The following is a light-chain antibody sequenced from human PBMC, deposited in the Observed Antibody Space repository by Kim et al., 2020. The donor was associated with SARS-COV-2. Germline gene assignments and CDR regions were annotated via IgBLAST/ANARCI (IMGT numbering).Light chain of an antibody. Sequence: VALGQTGRITCQGDSLRTEYAGWDQQKPGQAPVLVVYGKNNRPSGIPDRFSGSSSGNTASLTITGAQAEDEADYYGNSRHSRGNHLFGGGTQLTVL. V-gene: IGLV3-19*01. CDR3: NSRHSRGNHL. CDR2: GKN. CDR1: SLRTEY. J-gene: IGLJ2*01.